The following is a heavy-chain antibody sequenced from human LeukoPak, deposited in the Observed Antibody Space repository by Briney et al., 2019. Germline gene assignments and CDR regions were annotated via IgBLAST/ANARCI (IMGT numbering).Heavy chain of an antibody. J-gene: IGHJ4*02. Sequence: GGSLRLSCAASGFTFTNHWMHWVRQAPGKGLVWVSRIRPDGRETNHADSVKGRFTISRDNAKNTLYLQMNSLRAEDTAVYYCAKDRGSSAWYYFDYWGQGTLVTVSS. D-gene: IGHD6-6*01. V-gene: IGHV3-74*01. CDR1: GFTFTNHW. CDR3: AKDRGSSAWYYFDY. CDR2: IRPDGRET.